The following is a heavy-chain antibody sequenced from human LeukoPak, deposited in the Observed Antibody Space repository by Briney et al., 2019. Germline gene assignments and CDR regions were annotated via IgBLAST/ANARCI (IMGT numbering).Heavy chain of an antibody. Sequence: GGSLRLSCAASGFTFSDYYMSWIRQAPGKGLECISYISSSGNTTYYADSVKGRFTISRDNAKNSLYLQMNSLRAEDTALYYCARELGCSGGSCYYYYYYMDVWGKGTTVTVSS. CDR3: ARELGCSGGSCYYYYYYMDV. D-gene: IGHD2-15*01. V-gene: IGHV3-11*01. CDR2: ISSSGNTT. J-gene: IGHJ6*03. CDR1: GFTFSDYY.